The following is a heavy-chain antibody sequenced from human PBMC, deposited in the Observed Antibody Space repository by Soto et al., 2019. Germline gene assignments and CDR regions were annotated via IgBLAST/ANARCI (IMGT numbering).Heavy chain of an antibody. CDR1: GFTFRDYW. D-gene: IGHD3-10*01. V-gene: IGHV3-7*01. CDR2: INQDGSQR. CDR3: AKYTSADDY. J-gene: IGHJ4*02. Sequence: EVQLVASGGGLVQRGGSLRLSCAGSGFTFRDYWMNWVRQAPGKGLEWVANINQDGSQRYYVDSVKGRFTITRDNAKNSLYLEMNSLRAEDTAVYYCAKYTSADDYWGQGTLVTVSS.